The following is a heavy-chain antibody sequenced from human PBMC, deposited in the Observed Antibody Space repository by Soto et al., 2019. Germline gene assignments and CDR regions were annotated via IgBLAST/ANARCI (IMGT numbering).Heavy chain of an antibody. CDR1: GGSFSGYY. D-gene: IGHD3-22*01. CDR2: INHSGST. CDR3: ARYRSDSSGYYYVRVFDY. V-gene: IGHV4-34*01. J-gene: IGHJ4*02. Sequence: QVQLQQWGAGLLKPSETLSLTCAVYGGSFSGYYWSWIRQPPGKGLEWIGEINHSGSTNYNPSLKSRVTISVDTSKNQFSLKLSSVTAADTAVYYCARYRSDSSGYYYVRVFDYWGQGTLVTVSS.